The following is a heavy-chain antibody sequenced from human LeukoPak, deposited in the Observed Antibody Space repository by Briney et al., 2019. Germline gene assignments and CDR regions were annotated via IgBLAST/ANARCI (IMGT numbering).Heavy chain of an antibody. CDR2: IIPIFGTA. Sequence: SVKVSCKASGGTFSSYAISWVRQAPGQGLEWMGGIIPIFGTADYAQKFQGRVTITADESTSTAYMELSSLRSEDTAVYYCAIAKKDIVLMVYLFDEYFQHWGQGTLVTVSS. J-gene: IGHJ1*01. CDR1: GGTFSSYA. CDR3: AIAKKDIVLMVYLFDEYFQH. V-gene: IGHV1-69*13. D-gene: IGHD2-8*01.